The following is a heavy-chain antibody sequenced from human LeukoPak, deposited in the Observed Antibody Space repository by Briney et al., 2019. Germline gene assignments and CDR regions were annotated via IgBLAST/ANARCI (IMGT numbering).Heavy chain of an antibody. J-gene: IGHJ4*02. V-gene: IGHV1-2*02. CDR3: ASGALSGSYWGGVDY. CDR1: SYTFTSYG. D-gene: IGHD1-26*01. CDR2: INPNSGDT. Sequence: ASVTVSCKASSYTFTSYGISWVRQAPGQGLEWMGWINPNSGDTNYAQKFQGRVTMTRDTSITTAYMELSRLTSDDTAVYFCASGALSGSYWGGVDYWGQGTLVTVSS.